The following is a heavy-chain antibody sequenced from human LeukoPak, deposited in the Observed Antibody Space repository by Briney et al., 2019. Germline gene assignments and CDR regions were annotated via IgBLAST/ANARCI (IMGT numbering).Heavy chain of an antibody. J-gene: IGHJ4*02. CDR3: ASGSGWLPSN. V-gene: IGHV4-4*09. CDR2: IDSSGST. D-gene: IGHD5-12*01. Sequence: SETLSLTCSVSGGSIINYYWSWIRQAPGKGLEWIGLIDSSGSTNYNPSLKSRLTMSVDTSNSHFSLKLNSVTAADTALYYCASGSGWLPSNWGQGTLVTVSS. CDR1: GGSIINYY.